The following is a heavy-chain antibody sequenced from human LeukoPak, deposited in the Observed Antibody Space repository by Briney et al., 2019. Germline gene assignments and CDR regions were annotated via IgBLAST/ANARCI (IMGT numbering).Heavy chain of an antibody. CDR2: INPNRGGT. CDR1: GYTFTDYY. V-gene: IGHV1-2*02. CDR3: TRDPSPMGRHWYFDL. J-gene: IGHJ2*01. D-gene: IGHD1-26*01. Sequence: ASVKVSCKASGYTFTDYYLHWVRQAPGQGLEWMGWINPNRGGTNYGQKFQGRVTMTRDTSINTAYMEVTSPRSDDTAVYYCTRDPSPMGRHWYFDLWGRGTLVTVSS.